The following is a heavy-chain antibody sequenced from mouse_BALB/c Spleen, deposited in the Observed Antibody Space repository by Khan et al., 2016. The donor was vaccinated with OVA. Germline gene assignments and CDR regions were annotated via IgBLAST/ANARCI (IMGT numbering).Heavy chain of an antibody. J-gene: IGHJ2*01. D-gene: IGHD2-4*01. CDR2: ISYSGST. CDR3: ARYGDDYRYFDY. V-gene: IGHV3-8*02. Sequence: EVQLQASGPSLVKPSQTLSLTCSVTGDSITSGYWNWIRKFPGNKLEYMGYISYSGSTYYNPSLKSRISITRDTSKNQYYLQLNSVTTEDTATYYCARYGDDYRYFDYWGQGTTLTVSS. CDR1: GDSITSGY.